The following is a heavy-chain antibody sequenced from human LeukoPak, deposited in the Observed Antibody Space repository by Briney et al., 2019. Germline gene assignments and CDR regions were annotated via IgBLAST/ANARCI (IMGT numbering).Heavy chain of an antibody. J-gene: IGHJ1*01. CDR2: ISGSGTRA. Sequence: PGGSLRLSCAASGFNFSSYAMSWVRQAPGKGLEWVAAISGSGTRAPYPDSVNGRFSISRDNSKNTLYLQMNSLRAEDTAVYYCAKDLEVSVDGLKSYSLHHWGQGTLVSVSS. CDR3: AKDLEVSVDGLKSYSLHH. D-gene: IGHD3-3*01. CDR1: GFNFSSYA. V-gene: IGHV3-23*01.